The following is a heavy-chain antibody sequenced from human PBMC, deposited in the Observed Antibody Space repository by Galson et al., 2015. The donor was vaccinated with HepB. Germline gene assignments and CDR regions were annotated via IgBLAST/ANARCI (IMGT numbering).Heavy chain of an antibody. Sequence: SLRLSCAVSGFSVDSRAMSWVRQAPGKSLEWLSSISNNAGKTYYAGSVRGRFTISRDESTNSVFLQMDSLRADDTAVYYCAKDHPSSGWPAFDYWGQGALVIVSS. CDR3: AKDHPSSGWPAFDY. D-gene: IGHD6-19*01. V-gene: IGHV3-23*01. CDR1: GFSVDSRA. CDR2: ISNNAGKT. J-gene: IGHJ4*02.